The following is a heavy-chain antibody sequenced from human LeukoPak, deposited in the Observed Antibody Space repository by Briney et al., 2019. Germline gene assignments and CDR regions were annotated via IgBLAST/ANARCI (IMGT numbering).Heavy chain of an antibody. Sequence: SETLSLTCTVSGGSISSSSYYWGWIRQPPGKGLEWIGSIYYSGSTYYNPSLKSRVTISVDTSKSQFSLKVSSVTAADTAVYYCARVVAVAGTFPDSWGQGTLVTVSS. J-gene: IGHJ4*02. D-gene: IGHD6-19*01. CDR1: GGSISSSSYY. V-gene: IGHV4-39*07. CDR3: ARVVAVAGTFPDS. CDR2: IYYSGST.